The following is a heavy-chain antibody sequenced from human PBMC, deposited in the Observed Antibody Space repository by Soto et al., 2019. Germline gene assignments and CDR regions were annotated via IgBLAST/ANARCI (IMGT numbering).Heavy chain of an antibody. CDR1: GYSFTSYW. CDR2: IYPGDSDT. D-gene: IGHD3-9*01. Sequence: PGESLKISCKGSGYSFTSYWIGWVRQMPGKGLEWMGIIYPGDSDTRYSPSFQGQVTISADKSISTAYLQWSSLKASDTAMYYCARSYYDILTGYYPFYYFDYWGQGTLVTVSS. J-gene: IGHJ4*02. CDR3: ARSYYDILTGYYPFYYFDY. V-gene: IGHV5-51*01.